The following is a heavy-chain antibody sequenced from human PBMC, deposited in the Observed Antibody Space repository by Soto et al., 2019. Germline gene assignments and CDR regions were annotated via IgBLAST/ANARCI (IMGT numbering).Heavy chain of an antibody. Sequence: QVQLVESGGGLVQPGGSLRLSCTASGFVFSKYGMHWVRQAPGKGLEWVAVTSYDGSTEFYAESVKGRFTVSRDNSETTLYLHMNSLRVGDTAVYFCARSDVDCSGGTCFSFGFDYWGQGTPVTVSS. V-gene: IGHV3-30*03. J-gene: IGHJ4*01. D-gene: IGHD2-15*01. CDR1: GFVFSKYG. CDR2: TSYDGSTE. CDR3: ARSDVDCSGGTCFSFGFDY.